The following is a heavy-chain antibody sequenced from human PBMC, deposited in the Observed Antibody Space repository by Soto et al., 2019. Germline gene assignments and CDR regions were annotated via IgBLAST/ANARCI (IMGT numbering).Heavy chain of an antibody. CDR2: ISYDGSNK. J-gene: IGHJ4*02. CDR1: GFTFSSYG. D-gene: IGHD4-4*01. Sequence: PGGSLRLSCAASGFTFSSYGMHWVRQAPGKGLEWVAVISYDGSNKYYADSVKGRFTISRDNSKNTLYLQMNSLRAEDTAVYYCAKGGKGEDDSNYPGYWGQGTLVTVSS. V-gene: IGHV3-30*18. CDR3: AKGGKGEDDSNYPGY.